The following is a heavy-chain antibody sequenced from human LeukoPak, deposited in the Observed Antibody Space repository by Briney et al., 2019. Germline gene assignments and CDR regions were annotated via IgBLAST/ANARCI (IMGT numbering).Heavy chain of an antibody. V-gene: IGHV3-74*01. Sequence: GGSLRLSCAASGFTFSRYWMHWVRQAPGKGRVWVSRIDDDGSDTDYADSVKGRFTTSRDNAKNTLYLQMNSLRAEDTAVYYCARVGALWYPDYWGQGTLVTVSS. CDR2: IDDDGSDT. CDR3: ARVGALWYPDY. D-gene: IGHD1-26*01. J-gene: IGHJ4*02. CDR1: GFTFSRYW.